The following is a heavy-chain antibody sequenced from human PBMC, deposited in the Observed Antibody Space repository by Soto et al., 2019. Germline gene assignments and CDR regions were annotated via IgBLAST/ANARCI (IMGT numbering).Heavy chain of an antibody. CDR3: ARHTGRIVVVYYSALGWFDP. D-gene: IGHD2-21*01. J-gene: IGHJ5*02. Sequence: QLQLQESGPGLVKPSETLSLTCTVSGGSISSSSYYWGWIRQPPGKGLEWIGSIYYSGSTYYNPSLKSRVTISVDTSKNQFSLKLSSVTAADTAVYYCARHTGRIVVVYYSALGWFDPWGQGTLVTVSS. V-gene: IGHV4-39*01. CDR2: IYYSGST. CDR1: GGSISSSSYY.